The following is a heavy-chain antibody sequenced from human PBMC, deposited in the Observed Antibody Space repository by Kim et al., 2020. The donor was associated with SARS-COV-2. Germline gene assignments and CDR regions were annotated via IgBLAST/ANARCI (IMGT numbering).Heavy chain of an antibody. CDR1: GGSISSSSYY. J-gene: IGHJ6*02. CDR2: IYYSGST. CDR3: AFPTATTERYYYYYGNGV. Sequence: SETLSLTCTVSGGSISSSSYYWGWIRQPPGKGLEWIGSIYYSGSTYYNPSLKSRVTISVDTSKNQFSLKLXSVTAADTAVYYCAFPTATTERYYYYYGNGVWGQGXTVTVSS. V-gene: IGHV4-39*01. D-gene: IGHD4-17*01.